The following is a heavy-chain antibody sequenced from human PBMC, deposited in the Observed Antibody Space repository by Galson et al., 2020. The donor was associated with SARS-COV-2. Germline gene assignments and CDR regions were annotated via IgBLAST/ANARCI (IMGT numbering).Heavy chain of an antibody. CDR3: ARGRGDTMIVVVIPYYYYYMDV. Sequence: SETLSLTCTVSGGSISSGSYYWSWIRQHAGKGLEWIGHIYTSGSTNYNPSLKSRVTISVDTSKNQFSLKLSSVTAADTAVYYCARGRGDTMIVVVIPYYYYYMDVWGKGTTVTVSS. CDR1: GGSISSGSYY. J-gene: IGHJ6*03. CDR2: IYTSGST. D-gene: IGHD3-22*01. V-gene: IGHV4-61*09.